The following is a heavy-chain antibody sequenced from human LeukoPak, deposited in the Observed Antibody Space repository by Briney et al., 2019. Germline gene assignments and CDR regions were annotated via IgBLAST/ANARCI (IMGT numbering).Heavy chain of an antibody. Sequence: ASVKVSCKASGYTFTGYYMHWVRQAPGRGLEWMGWINPNSGGTNYAQKRQGRVTMTRDTYISTAYMELSRLRSDDTAVYYCAGSFRNDQFDYWGQGTLVTVSS. D-gene: IGHD1-1*01. J-gene: IGHJ4*02. CDR3: AGSFRNDQFDY. CDR2: INPNSGGT. CDR1: GYTFTGYY. V-gene: IGHV1-2*02.